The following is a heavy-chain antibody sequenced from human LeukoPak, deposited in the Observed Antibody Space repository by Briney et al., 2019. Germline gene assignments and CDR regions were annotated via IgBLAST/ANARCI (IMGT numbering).Heavy chain of an antibody. CDR2: IKSKTDGGTT. V-gene: IGHV3-15*01. D-gene: IGHD3-22*01. CDR1: GFTFSNAW. J-gene: IGHJ3*02. CDR3: TRPYYYDSSGYPDHDAFDI. Sequence: GGSLRLSCAASGFTFSNAWMSWVRQAPGKGLEWVGRIKSKTDGGTTDYAAPVKGRFTISRDDSKNTLYLQMNSLKTEDTAVYYCTRPYYYDSSGYPDHDAFDIWGQGTMVTVSS.